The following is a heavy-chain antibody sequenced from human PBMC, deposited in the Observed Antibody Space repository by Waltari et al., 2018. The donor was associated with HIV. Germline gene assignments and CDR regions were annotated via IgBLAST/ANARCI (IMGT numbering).Heavy chain of an antibody. CDR3: ARQYAWFDILTGSPPTYFFDS. V-gene: IGHV4-39*01. J-gene: IGHJ4*02. D-gene: IGHD3-9*01. Sequence: KLQQSGPRLVNPSETLTLTCSVSGDSINSRTYYWGWIRQSPGKGLEYLGSVYYSGSSYHNPSLNSRLTLSADTSKNQLSLRLISVTATDTGVYYCARQYAWFDILTGSPPTYFFDSWGPGTMVTVFS. CDR1: GDSINSRTYY. CDR2: VYYSGSS.